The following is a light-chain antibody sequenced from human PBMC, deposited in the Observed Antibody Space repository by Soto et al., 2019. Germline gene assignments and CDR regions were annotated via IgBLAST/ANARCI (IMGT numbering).Light chain of an antibody. J-gene: IGLJ1*01. CDR3: SSYTTSSTLV. CDR2: DVS. CDR1: SSDVGNYNS. V-gene: IGLV2-14*01. Sequence: QSALTQPASVSGSPGQSITISCTGTSSDVGNYNSVAWYQHNPGKAPKLLIHDVSSRPSGASNRFSGSKSGNTASLTISGLRAEDETDYYCSSYTTSSTLVFGTGTKVTVL.